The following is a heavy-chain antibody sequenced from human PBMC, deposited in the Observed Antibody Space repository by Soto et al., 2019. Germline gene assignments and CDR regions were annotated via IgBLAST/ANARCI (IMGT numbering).Heavy chain of an antibody. CDR2: IYHSGTT. V-gene: IGHV4-4*02. CDR1: GDSIASSYW. J-gene: IGHJ4*02. Sequence: NPSETLSLTCVVSGDSIASSYWWSWVRQPPGKGLEWIGEIYHSGTTNYNPSLKSRVTILQDKSNNQFSLRLDSVTAADTAVYYCARYDFGIFDSWGQGTLVTVSS. D-gene: IGHD4-17*01. CDR3: ARYDFGIFDS.